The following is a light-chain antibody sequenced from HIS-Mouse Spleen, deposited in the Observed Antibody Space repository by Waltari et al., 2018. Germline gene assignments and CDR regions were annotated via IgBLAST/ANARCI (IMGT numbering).Light chain of an antibody. Sequence: SYVLTQPPSVSVAPGKTARITCGGNNIGSKSGHWYQQKPGQAPVLVVYDDRNRPSGIPERFSGSNSGNTATLTISRVEAGDEADYYCQVWDSSSDHPNVVFGGGTKLTVL. J-gene: IGLJ2*01. CDR2: DDR. CDR3: QVWDSSSDHPNVV. CDR1: NIGSKS. V-gene: IGLV3-21*03.